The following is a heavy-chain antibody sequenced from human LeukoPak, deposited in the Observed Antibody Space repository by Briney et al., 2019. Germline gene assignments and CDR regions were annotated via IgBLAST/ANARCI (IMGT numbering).Heavy chain of an antibody. Sequence: GGSLRLSCAASGFTFSSYGMHWVHQAPGKGLEWVAVIWYDGSNKYYADSVKGRFTISRDNSKNTLYLQMNSLRAEDTAVYYCARDAYSSGWANWFDSWGQGTLVTVSS. CDR3: ARDAYSSGWANWFDS. V-gene: IGHV3-33*01. J-gene: IGHJ5*01. CDR1: GFTFSSYG. CDR2: IWYDGSNK. D-gene: IGHD6-19*01.